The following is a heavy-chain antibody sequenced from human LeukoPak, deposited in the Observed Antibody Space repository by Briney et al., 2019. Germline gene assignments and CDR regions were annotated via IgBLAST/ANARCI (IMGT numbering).Heavy chain of an antibody. Sequence: GGSLRLSCAASGFTFSSYGMPWVRQAPGKGLEWVAVISYDGSNKYYADSVRGRFTISRDNSKNTLYLQMNSLRAEDTAVYYCAKDHYDSSGYYFPYWGQGTLVTVSS. J-gene: IGHJ4*02. CDR2: ISYDGSNK. D-gene: IGHD3-22*01. CDR1: GFTFSSYG. CDR3: AKDHYDSSGYYFPY. V-gene: IGHV3-30*18.